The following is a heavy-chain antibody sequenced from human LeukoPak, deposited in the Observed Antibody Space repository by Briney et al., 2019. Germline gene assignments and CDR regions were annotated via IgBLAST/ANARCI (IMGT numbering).Heavy chain of an antibody. D-gene: IGHD1-26*01. CDR2: IYHSGST. Sequence: PSETLSLTCAVSGYSISGGYYWGWIRQPPGKGLEWIGSIYHSGSTYYNPSLKSRVTISVDTSKNQFSLKLSSVTAADTAVYYCARHGGKKYNWFDPWGQGTLVTVSS. CDR3: ARHGGKKYNWFDP. J-gene: IGHJ5*02. V-gene: IGHV4-38-2*01. CDR1: GYSISGGYY.